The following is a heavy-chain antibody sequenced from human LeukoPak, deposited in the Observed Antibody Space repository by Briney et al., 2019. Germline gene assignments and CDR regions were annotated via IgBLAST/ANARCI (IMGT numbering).Heavy chain of an antibody. CDR2: ISSSSSYI. CDR1: RFTFNPYS. V-gene: IGHV3-21*01. Sequence: GGSLRLSCAASRFTFNPYSMNWVRQAPGKGLEWVSSISSSSSYIYYADSVKGRFTISRDNAKNSLYLQMNSLRAEDTAVYYCARDPVGVRYSSGPGAKFDYWGQGTLVTVSS. D-gene: IGHD6-19*01. CDR3: ARDPVGVRYSSGPGAKFDY. J-gene: IGHJ4*02.